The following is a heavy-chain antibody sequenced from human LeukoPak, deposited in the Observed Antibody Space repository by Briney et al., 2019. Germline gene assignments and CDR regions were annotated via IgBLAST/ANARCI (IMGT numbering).Heavy chain of an antibody. CDR1: GYTFTSYG. CDR3: ARDLGYCSGGSCYAVSDY. J-gene: IGHJ4*02. V-gene: IGHV1-18*01. CDR2: ISAYNGNT. D-gene: IGHD2-15*01. Sequence: GASVKVSCKASGYTFTSYGISWVRQAPGQGLEWMGWISAYNGNTNYAQKLQGRVTITTDTSTSTAYMELRSLRSDDTAVYYCARDLGYCSGGSCYAVSDYWGQGTLVTVSS.